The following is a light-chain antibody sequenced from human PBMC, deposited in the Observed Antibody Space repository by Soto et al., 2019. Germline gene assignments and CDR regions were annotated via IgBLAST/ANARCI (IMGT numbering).Light chain of an antibody. CDR2: GAS. V-gene: IGKV3-20*01. Sequence: EIVLTQSPGPLSLSPGERATLSCRASQSVSSSYLAWYQQKPGQAPRLLIYGASSRATGIPDRFSGSGSGTDFTLTISRLEPEDFAVYYCQQYGSSPRYTFGQGTKRESK. J-gene: IGKJ2*01. CDR1: QSVSSSY. CDR3: QQYGSSPRYT.